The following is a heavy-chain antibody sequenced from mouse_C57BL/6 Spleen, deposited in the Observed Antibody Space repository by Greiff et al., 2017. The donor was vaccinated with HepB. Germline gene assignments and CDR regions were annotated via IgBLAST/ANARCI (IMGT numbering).Heavy chain of an antibody. D-gene: IGHD3-2*02. CDR3: ARPFDSSGYVWFAY. J-gene: IGHJ3*01. CDR1: GYTFTSYW. CDR2: IDPSDSYT. V-gene: IGHV1-69*01. Sequence: VQLQQPGAELVMPGASVKLSCKASGYTFTSYWMHWVKQRPGQGLEWIGEIDPSDSYTNYNQKFKGKSTLTVDKSSSTAYMQLSSLTSEDSAVYYCARPFDSSGYVWFAYWGQGTLVTVSA.